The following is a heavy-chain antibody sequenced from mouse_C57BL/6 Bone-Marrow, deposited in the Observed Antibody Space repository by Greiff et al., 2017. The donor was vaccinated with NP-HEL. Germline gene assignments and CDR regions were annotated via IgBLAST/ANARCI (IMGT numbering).Heavy chain of an antibody. Sequence: VQLQQPGAELVRPGSSVKLSCKASGYTFTSYWMHWVKQRPIQGLEWIGNIDPSDSETHYNQKFKDKATLTVDKSSSTAYMQLSSLTSEDSAVYYCARRRFLTTVVAPDDWYFDVWGTGTTVTVSS. J-gene: IGHJ1*03. CDR3: ARRRFLTTVVAPDDWYFDV. V-gene: IGHV1-52*01. CDR2: IDPSDSET. CDR1: GYTFTSYW. D-gene: IGHD1-1*01.